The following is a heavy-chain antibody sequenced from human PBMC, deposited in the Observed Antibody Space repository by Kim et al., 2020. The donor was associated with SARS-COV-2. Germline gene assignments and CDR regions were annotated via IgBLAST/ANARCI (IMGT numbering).Heavy chain of an antibody. CDR2: IRSKAYGGTT. Sequence: GGSLRLSCTASGFTFGDYAMSWVRQAPGKGLEWVGIIRSKAYGGTTEYAASVKGRFTISRDDSKSIAYLQMNSLKTEDTAVYYCTRFRITIFGVVWTKNYYYYGMDVWGQGTTVTVSS. CDR3: TRFRITIFGVVWTKNYYYYGMDV. D-gene: IGHD3-3*01. J-gene: IGHJ6*02. V-gene: IGHV3-49*04. CDR1: GFTFGDYA.